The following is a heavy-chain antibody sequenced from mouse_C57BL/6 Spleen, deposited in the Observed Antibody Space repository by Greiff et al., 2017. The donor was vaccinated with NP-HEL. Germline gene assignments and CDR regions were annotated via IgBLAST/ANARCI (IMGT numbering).Heavy chain of an antibody. V-gene: IGHV5-6*02. CDR2: ISSGGSYT. J-gene: IGHJ2*01. D-gene: IGHD6-1*01. CDR1: GFTFSSYG. CDR3: AGGGLLSY. Sequence: DVKLVESGGDLVKPGGSLKLSCAASGFTFSSYGMSWVRQTPDKRLEWVATISSGGSYTYYPDSVKGRFTISRDNAKNTLYLQMSGLKSEGTAMYYCAGGGLLSYWGQGTTLTVSS.